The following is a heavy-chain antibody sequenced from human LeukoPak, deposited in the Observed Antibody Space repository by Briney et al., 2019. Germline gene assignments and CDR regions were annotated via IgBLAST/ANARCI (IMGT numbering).Heavy chain of an antibody. CDR1: GCTFSSYA. D-gene: IGHD2-2*02. V-gene: IGHV1-69*05. CDR3: ASGPGGYCSSSSCYTGGLNWFDP. CDR2: IIPFYGKA. Sequence: SVKVSCKASGCTFSSYAISWVRQAPGQGLEWMGWIIPFYGKANYAQKFQGRVTITTDESTSTAYMELSSLRSEDTAVYYCASGPGGYCSSSSCYTGGLNWFDPWGQGTLVTVSS. J-gene: IGHJ5*02.